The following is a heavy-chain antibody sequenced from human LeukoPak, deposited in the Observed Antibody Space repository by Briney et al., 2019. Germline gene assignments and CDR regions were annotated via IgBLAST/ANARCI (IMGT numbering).Heavy chain of an antibody. CDR3: VTYDFWSGTPVGY. D-gene: IGHD3-3*01. Sequence: PGGSLRLSCAASEFTLGSYAMSWVRQAPGKGLEWVSGISANAANTHYAESVRGRFIISRDNSKNTLYLQMNSLRAGDTAVYYCVTYDFWSGTPVGYWGQGTLVTVSS. CDR2: ISANAANT. J-gene: IGHJ4*02. CDR1: EFTLGSYA. V-gene: IGHV3-23*01.